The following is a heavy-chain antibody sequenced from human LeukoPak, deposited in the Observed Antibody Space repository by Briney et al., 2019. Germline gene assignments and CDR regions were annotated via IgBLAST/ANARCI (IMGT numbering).Heavy chain of an antibody. CDR1: GGSISSYY. J-gene: IGHJ4*02. CDR2: IYYGGST. V-gene: IGHV4-59*01. Sequence: SETLSLTCTVSGGSISSYYWSWIRQPPGKGLEWIGYIYYGGSTNYNPSLKSRVTISVDTSKNQFSLKLSSVTAADTAVYYCARDYYGSGSYDYWGQGTLVTVSS. CDR3: ARDYYGSGSYDY. D-gene: IGHD3-10*01.